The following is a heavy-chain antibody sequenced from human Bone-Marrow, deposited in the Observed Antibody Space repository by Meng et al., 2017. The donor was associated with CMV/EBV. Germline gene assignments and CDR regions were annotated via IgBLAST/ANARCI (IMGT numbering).Heavy chain of an antibody. J-gene: IGHJ4*02. CDR1: GGSFSDHY. V-gene: IGHV4-34*01. Sequence: SETLSLTCAVYGGSFSDHYWTWIRQPPEKGLEWIAEISDSGSTNYNPSLKSRVIISVDTSKNQFSLKVTSVTAADTAVYYCARRSRYGSGWYMDYWGQGTLVTVSS. D-gene: IGHD6-19*01. CDR3: ARRSRYGSGWYMDY. CDR2: ISDSGST.